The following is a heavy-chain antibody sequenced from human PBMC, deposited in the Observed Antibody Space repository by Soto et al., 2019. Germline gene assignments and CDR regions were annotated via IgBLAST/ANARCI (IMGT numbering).Heavy chain of an antibody. CDR2: MNPNSGNT. V-gene: IGHV1-8*01. J-gene: IGHJ5*02. D-gene: IGHD2-2*01. CDR1: GYTFTSYD. CDR3: ARDRGYCSSNSCSRSENWFDP. Sequence: GASVKVSCKASGYTFTSYDINWVRQATGQGLEWMGWMNPNSGNTGYAQKFQGRVTMTRNTSISTAYMELSSLRSEDTAVYYCARDRGYCSSNSCSRSENWFDPWGQGTLVTVSS.